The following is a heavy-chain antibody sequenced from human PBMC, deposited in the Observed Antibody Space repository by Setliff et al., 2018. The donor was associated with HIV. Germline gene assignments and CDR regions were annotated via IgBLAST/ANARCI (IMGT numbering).Heavy chain of an antibody. V-gene: IGHV1-69-2*01. CDR2: VDPEDGET. CDR1: GDTLTDYD. D-gene: IGHD3-3*01. Sequence: GASVKVSCKASGDTLTDYDMYWVRQAPGKGLEWMGRVDPEDGETIYAEKFQGRVTITADTSTDTAYMELSSLRSEDTAVYYCATVRPVLRFLEGPFDYWGQGTQVTV. CDR3: ATVRPVLRFLEGPFDY. J-gene: IGHJ4*02.